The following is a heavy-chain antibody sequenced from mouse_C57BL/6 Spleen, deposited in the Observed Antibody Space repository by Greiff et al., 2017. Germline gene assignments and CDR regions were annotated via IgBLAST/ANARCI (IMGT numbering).Heavy chain of an antibody. Sequence: EVQVVESGGGLVKPGGSLKLSCAASGFTFSDYGMHWVRQAPEKGLEWVAYISSGSSTIYYADTVKGRFTISRDNAKNTLFLQMTSLRTEDTAVYYCASGDYDYGDWFAYWGQGTLVTVSA. J-gene: IGHJ3*01. CDR2: ISSGSSTI. CDR1: GFTFSDYG. CDR3: ASGDYDYGDWFAY. V-gene: IGHV5-17*01. D-gene: IGHD2-4*01.